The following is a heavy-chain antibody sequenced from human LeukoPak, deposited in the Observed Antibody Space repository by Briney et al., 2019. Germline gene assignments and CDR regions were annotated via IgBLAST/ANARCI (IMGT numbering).Heavy chain of an antibody. Sequence: TGGSLRLSCKASGFTFGDYAMSWFRQAPGKGLEWVSYISSSGNLIHYADSVKGRFTFSRDNARNSLYLQMNSLRADDTAIYYCAREGGWNDFDYWGQGTLVTVSS. CDR3: AREGGWNDFDY. D-gene: IGHD1-1*01. J-gene: IGHJ4*02. CDR1: GFTFGDYA. V-gene: IGHV3-48*03. CDR2: ISSSGNLI.